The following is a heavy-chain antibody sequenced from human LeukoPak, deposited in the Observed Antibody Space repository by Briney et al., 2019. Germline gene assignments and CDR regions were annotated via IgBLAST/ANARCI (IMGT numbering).Heavy chain of an antibody. V-gene: IGHV4-4*02. CDR1: GGFYSNDYW. CDR2: IRHYDGHT. CDR3: ASSIPIGWSPNTY. Sequence: SETLSLTCAVTGGFYSNDYWCSWVRQPPGKGLEWIGEIRHYDGHTKYNPSLRGRVTILIDKPRNHFSLTLTSVTAADTAIYYCASSIPIGWSPNTYWGQEILVIVSS. J-gene: IGHJ4*02. D-gene: IGHD6-19*01.